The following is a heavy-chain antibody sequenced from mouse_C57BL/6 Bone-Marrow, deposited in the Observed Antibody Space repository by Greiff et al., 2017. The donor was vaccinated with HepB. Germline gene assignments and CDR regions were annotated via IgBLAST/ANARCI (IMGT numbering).Heavy chain of an antibody. CDR2: IYPGDGDT. CDR3: ARGEDSSGYAY. J-gene: IGHJ2*01. Sequence: QVQLQQSGPELVKPGASVKISCKASGYAFSSSWMNWVKQRPGKGLEWIGRIYPGDGDTNYNGKFKGKATLTADKSSSTAYMQLSSLTSEDSAVYFCARGEDSSGYAYWGQGTTLAVSS. V-gene: IGHV1-82*01. CDR1: GYAFSSSW. D-gene: IGHD3-2*02.